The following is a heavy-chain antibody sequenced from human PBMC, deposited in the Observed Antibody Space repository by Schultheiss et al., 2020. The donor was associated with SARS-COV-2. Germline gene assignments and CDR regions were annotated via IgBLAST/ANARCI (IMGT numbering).Heavy chain of an antibody. D-gene: IGHD1-14*01. CDR3: ARDYNGAYFDY. CDR2: IYHSGST. Sequence: SETLSLTCAVYGGSFSGYYWSWIRQPPGKGLEWIGKIYHSGSTYYNPSLKSRVTISVDTSKNQFSLKLSSVTAADTAVYYCARDYNGAYFDYWGQGTLVTVSS. CDR1: GGSFSGYY. J-gene: IGHJ4*02. V-gene: IGHV4-34*01.